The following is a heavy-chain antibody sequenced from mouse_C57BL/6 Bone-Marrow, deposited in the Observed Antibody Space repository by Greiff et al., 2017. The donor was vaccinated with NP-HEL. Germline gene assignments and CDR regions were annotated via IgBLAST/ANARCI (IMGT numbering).Heavy chain of an antibody. D-gene: IGHD1-1*01. V-gene: IGHV3-6*01. CDR1: GYSIPSGYY. CDR2: ISYDGSN. Sequence: EVQLQESGPGLVKPSQSLSLTCSVTGYSIPSGYYCNWIRQFPGNKLEWMGYISYDGSNNYNPSLNNRISITRDSSKNQFFLKLNSVTTEDAATYYCARDQDYGSSYWYFDVWGTGTTVTVSS. J-gene: IGHJ1*03. CDR3: ARDQDYGSSYWYFDV.